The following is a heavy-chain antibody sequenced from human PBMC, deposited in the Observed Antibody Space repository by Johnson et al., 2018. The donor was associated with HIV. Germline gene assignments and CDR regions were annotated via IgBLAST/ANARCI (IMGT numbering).Heavy chain of an antibody. V-gene: IGHV3-15*01. CDR2: IKSKTDGGTR. J-gene: IGHJ3*02. CDR3: NTDRGDYDRSGYSRAFDI. CDR1: GFTFSHAW. Sequence: QVVASGGGLVKPGGSLRLSCAASGFTFSHAWMTWVRQAPGKGLAWVGRIKSKTDGGTRDYAAPVKGRFTIARDDSKNILYLQMNSLKTEDSAVYSCNTDRGDYDRSGYSRAFDIWGQGAVVTVSS. D-gene: IGHD3-22*01.